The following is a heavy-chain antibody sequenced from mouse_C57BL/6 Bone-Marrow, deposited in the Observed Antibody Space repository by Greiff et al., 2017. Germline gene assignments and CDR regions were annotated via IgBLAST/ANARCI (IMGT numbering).Heavy chain of an antibody. CDR3: ARDLFITTVVADFDY. CDR1: GYTFTSYW. J-gene: IGHJ2*01. CDR2: IHPNSGST. Sequence: VQLQQPGAELVKPGASVKLSCKASGYTFTSYWMHWVKQRPGQGLEWIGMIHPNSGSTNYNEKFKSKATLTVDKSSSTAYMQLSSLTSEDSAVYYCARDLFITTVVADFDYWGQGTTLTVSS. V-gene: IGHV1-64*01. D-gene: IGHD1-1*01.